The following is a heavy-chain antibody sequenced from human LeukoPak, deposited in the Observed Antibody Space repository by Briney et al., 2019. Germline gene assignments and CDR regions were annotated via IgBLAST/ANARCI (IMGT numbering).Heavy chain of an antibody. CDR3: ARGRGSYSFDY. Sequence: ASGKVSCKASGYTFTGYYMYWVRQAPGQGLEWMGWINPNSGDTNYAQKFQGSVTMTRDTSISTAYMELSRLRSDDTAVYYCARGRGSYSFDYWGQGTLVTVSS. CDR2: INPNSGDT. V-gene: IGHV1-2*02. D-gene: IGHD1-26*01. J-gene: IGHJ4*02. CDR1: GYTFTGYY.